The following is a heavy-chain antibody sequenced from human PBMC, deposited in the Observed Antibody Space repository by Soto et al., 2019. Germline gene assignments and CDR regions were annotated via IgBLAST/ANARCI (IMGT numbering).Heavy chain of an antibody. D-gene: IGHD3-10*01. Sequence: QVQLVQSGAEVKKPGSSVKVSCKASGDTLGSYGFSWVRQAPGQGLAWMGGTIPVFGTTNYAQNFQGRVSITADESTSTVYMDLSSLTYEDTAVYYCARSGARGLTQSNWFDSWGQGTLVTVSS. J-gene: IGHJ5*01. CDR3: ARSGARGLTQSNWFDS. V-gene: IGHV1-69*01. CDR2: TIPVFGTT. CDR1: GDTLGSYG.